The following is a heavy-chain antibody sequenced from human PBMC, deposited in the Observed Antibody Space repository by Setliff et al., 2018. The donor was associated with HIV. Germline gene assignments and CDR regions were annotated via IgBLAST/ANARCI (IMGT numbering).Heavy chain of an antibody. D-gene: IGHD3-16*01. J-gene: IGHJ1*01. V-gene: IGHV3-74*03. CDR3: ATDIFDANIRASVFFQY. CDR1: GLPFINYW. Sequence: GGSLRLSCAVSGLPFINYWMHWVRQVPGKGLLWVSKINPDGTATAYADSVRGRFTISRDNVNMVYLQMNSLRAEDTAIYYCATDIFDANIRASVFFQYWGRGTLVTV. CDR2: INPDGTAT.